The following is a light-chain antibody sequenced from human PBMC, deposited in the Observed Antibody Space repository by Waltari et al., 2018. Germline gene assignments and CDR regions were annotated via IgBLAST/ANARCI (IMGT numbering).Light chain of an antibody. CDR3: QQRSNWPIT. V-gene: IGKV3-11*01. CDR1: QTVGSY. J-gene: IGKJ5*01. Sequence: DIVMTQSKATLHFPPGEGATLTCGASQTVGSYLAWYLQKPGQAPRLLIYAASSRATGIPARFSGSGSGTDFTLTISSLEPEDFAVYYCQQRSNWPITFGQGTRLEIK. CDR2: AAS.